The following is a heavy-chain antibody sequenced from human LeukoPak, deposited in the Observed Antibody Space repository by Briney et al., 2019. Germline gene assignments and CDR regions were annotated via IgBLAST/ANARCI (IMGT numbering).Heavy chain of an antibody. Sequence: SETLSLTCTVSGGSISTYYWNSIRQPPGKGLECIGYIHYSGSTNYNPSLKSRVTISLDTSKNQFSLKLTSVTAADTAVYYCARLVNTGWPTNYFDSWGQGTLVTVSS. CDR3: ARLVNTGWPTNYFDS. CDR1: GGSISTYY. V-gene: IGHV4-59*01. D-gene: IGHD6-19*01. J-gene: IGHJ4*02. CDR2: IHYSGST.